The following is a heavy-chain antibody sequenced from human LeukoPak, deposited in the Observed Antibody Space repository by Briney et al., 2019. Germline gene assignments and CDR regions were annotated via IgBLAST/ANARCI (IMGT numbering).Heavy chain of an antibody. CDR3: ARVFTMIVSTGFDP. D-gene: IGHD3-22*01. CDR2: MNPNSGNT. V-gene: IGHV1-8*01. Sequence: ASVKVSCKASGYTFTSYDINWVRQATGQGLEWMGWMNPNSGNTGYAQKFQGRVTMTRNTSISTAYMELSSLRSEDTAVYCCARVFTMIVSTGFDPWGQGTLVTVSS. CDR1: GYTFTSYD. J-gene: IGHJ5*02.